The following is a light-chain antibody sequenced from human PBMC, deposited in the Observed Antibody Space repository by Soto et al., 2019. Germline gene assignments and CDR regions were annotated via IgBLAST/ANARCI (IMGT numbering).Light chain of an antibody. J-gene: IGKJ1*01. CDR1: QSLSSN. CDR3: QQYNNWPTWT. CDR2: GAS. V-gene: IGKV3-15*01. Sequence: EVVMTQSPATLSVSPGERATLSCRASQSLSSNLAWYQQKPGQAPRLLIYGASTRATGIPARFSGSGSGTEFTLTISSLQSEDFAVYSCQQYNNWPTWTFGQGTKVEIK.